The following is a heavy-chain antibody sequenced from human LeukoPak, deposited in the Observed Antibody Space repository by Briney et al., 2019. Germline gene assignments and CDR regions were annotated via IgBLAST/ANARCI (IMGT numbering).Heavy chain of an antibody. V-gene: IGHV4-39*01. CDR1: GGSISSSSYY. CDR2: IYYSGST. D-gene: IGHD3-10*01. CDR3: ARQLYYYGSGSPYYFDY. Sequence: PSETLSLTCTVSGGSISSSSYYWGWIRQPPGKGLGWIGSIYYSGSTYYNPSLKSRVTISVDTSKNQFSLKLSSVTAADTAVYYCARQLYYYGSGSPYYFDYWGQGTLVTVSS. J-gene: IGHJ4*02.